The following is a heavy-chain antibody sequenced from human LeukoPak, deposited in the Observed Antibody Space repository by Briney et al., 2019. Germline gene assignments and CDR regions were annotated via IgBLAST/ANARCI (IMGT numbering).Heavy chain of an antibody. CDR1: GGSISSGDYY. CDR3: ARASTSSWTLYYYYYYMDV. CDR2: IYYSGST. J-gene: IGHJ6*03. V-gene: IGHV4-61*08. D-gene: IGHD6-13*01. Sequence: PSETLSLTCTVSGGSISSGDYYWSWIRQPPGKGLEWIGYIYYSGSTNYNPSLKSRVTISVDTSKNQFSLKLSSVTAADTAVYYCARASTSSWTLYYYYYYMDVWGKGTTVTVSS.